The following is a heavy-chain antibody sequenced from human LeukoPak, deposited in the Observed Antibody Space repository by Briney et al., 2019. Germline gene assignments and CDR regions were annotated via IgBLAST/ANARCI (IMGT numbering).Heavy chain of an antibody. J-gene: IGHJ5*02. CDR3: ARGIDYVASLPGNVWFDP. D-gene: IGHD4-17*01. Sequence: GGSLRLSCAASGFTVSSNYMSWVRQAPGKGLEWVSVIYSSGSTYYADSVKGRFTISRDNSKNTLHLQMNTLRAEDTAVYYCARGIDYVASLPGNVWFDPWGQGTLVTVSS. CDR2: IYSSGST. V-gene: IGHV3-53*01. CDR1: GFTVSSNY.